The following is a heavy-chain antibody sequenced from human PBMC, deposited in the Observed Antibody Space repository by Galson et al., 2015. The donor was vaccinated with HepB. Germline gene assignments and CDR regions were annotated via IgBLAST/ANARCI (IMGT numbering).Heavy chain of an antibody. CDR3: AKERAAGPF. Sequence: SLRLSCAASGFTFSSYAMHWVRQAPGKGLEWVAVISYDGSNKYYADSVKGRFTISRDNSKNTLYLQMNSLRAEDTAVYYCAKERAAGPFWGQGTLVTVSA. V-gene: IGHV3-30*04. D-gene: IGHD6-13*01. J-gene: IGHJ4*02. CDR2: ISYDGSNK. CDR1: GFTFSSYA.